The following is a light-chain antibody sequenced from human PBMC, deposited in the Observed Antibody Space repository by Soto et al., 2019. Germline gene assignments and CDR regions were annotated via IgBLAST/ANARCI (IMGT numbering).Light chain of an antibody. CDR2: DAV. J-gene: IGKJ1*01. V-gene: IGKV3-11*01. Sequence: EIVLTQSPATLSLSPGERATLSCRASQSVSSYLAWYQQKPGQAPRLIIYDAVNRATGVPARFSGSGSGTDFTLTISSLQPEDFAVYYCQQRSNWPTFGQGTKVDIK. CDR3: QQRSNWPT. CDR1: QSVSSY.